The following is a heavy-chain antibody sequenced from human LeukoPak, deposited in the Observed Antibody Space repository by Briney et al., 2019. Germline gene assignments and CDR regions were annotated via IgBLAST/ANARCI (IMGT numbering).Heavy chain of an antibody. CDR2: INSDGSST. CDR3: AKAGCTNGVCSFDY. V-gene: IGHV3-74*01. CDR1: GFTFSSYW. J-gene: IGHJ4*02. D-gene: IGHD2-8*01. Sequence: GGSLRLSCAASGFTFSSYWMHWVRQAPGKGLVWVSRINSDGSSTSYADSVKGRFTISRDNSKNTLYLQMNSLRAEDTAVYYCAKAGCTNGVCSFDYWGQGTLVTVSS.